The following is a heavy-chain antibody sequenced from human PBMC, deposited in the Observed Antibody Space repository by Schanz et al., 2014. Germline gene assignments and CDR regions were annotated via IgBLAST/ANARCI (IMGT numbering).Heavy chain of an antibody. J-gene: IGHJ6*03. D-gene: IGHD2-2*02. Sequence: QVQLQESGPGLVKPSQTLSLTCTVSGGSISSGGYYWSWIRQHPGKGLEWIGYIYYSGSTYYNPSLKSRVTVSVDTTKNQCSRKLSSVTAADTAVYYCARGGARRFPVVPDAIQGLRGPCYNYYLDVWGKGTTVTASS. CDR2: IYYSGST. CDR3: ARGGARRFPVVPDAIQGLRGPCYNYYLDV. V-gene: IGHV4-31*03. CDR1: GGSISSGGYY.